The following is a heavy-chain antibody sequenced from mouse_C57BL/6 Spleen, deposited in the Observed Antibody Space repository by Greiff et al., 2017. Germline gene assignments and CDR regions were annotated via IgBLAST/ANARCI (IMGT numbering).Heavy chain of an antibody. J-gene: IGHJ4*01. CDR1: GYTFTSYW. V-gene: IGHV1-50*01. D-gene: IGHD4-1*01. Sequence: QVTLQQPGAEPVKPGASVKLSCKASGYTFTSYWMQRVKQRYGQGLQRIGELDPSDIYTNYNQKFKGKGTLPVATSSSTAYMQLSSLTSEDAAVYYCARKDWDLYYAMDYWGQGTSVTVSS. CDR3: ARKDWDLYYAMDY. CDR2: LDPSDIYT.